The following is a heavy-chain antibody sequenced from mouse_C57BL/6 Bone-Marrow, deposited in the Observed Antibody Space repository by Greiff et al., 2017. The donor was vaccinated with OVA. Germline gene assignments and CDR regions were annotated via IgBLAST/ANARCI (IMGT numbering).Heavy chain of an antibody. V-gene: IGHV2-5*01. CDR1: GFSLTSYG. CDR2: IWRGGST. J-gene: IGHJ2*01. CDR3: AKNSSFYYYGSSY. Sequence: VHLVESGPGLVQPSPCLSITCTVSGFSLTSYGVHWVRQSPGKGLEWLGVIWRGGSTDYNAAFMSRLSITKDNSKSQVFFKMNSLQADDTAIYYCAKNSSFYYYGSSYWGQGTTLTVSA. D-gene: IGHD1-1*01.